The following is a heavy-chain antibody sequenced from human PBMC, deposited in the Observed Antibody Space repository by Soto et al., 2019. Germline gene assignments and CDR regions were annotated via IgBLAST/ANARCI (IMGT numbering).Heavy chain of an antibody. CDR1: GSSISAYY. J-gene: IGHJ2*01. V-gene: IGHV4-59*01. CDR3: ARVVTPGTVSGGEKAWYFDL. Sequence: QVQLQESGPGLVKPSETLSLTCIVSGSSISAYYWSWIRQPPGKGLEWIGYIYYSGSTNYNPSLNGRVPIPLDQSNNQFSLNLSSVTAADTAVYYCARVVTPGTVSGGEKAWYFDLWGRGPLVPVSS. D-gene: IGHD2-15*01. CDR2: IYYSGST.